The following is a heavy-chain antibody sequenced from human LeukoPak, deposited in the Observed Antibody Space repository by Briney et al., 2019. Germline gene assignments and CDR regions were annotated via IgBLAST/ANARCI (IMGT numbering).Heavy chain of an antibody. CDR1: GGSISHYY. J-gene: IGHJ4*02. CDR2: IYYSGST. D-gene: IGHD3-10*01. Sequence: KPSETLSLTCTASGGSISHYYWSWIRQPPGKGLEWIGYIYYSGSTNYNPSLKSRVTMSVDTSKNQFSLKLSSVTAADTAVYYCARHFAGTRGVYFDYWGQGTLVTVSS. V-gene: IGHV4-59*08. CDR3: ARHFAGTRGVYFDY.